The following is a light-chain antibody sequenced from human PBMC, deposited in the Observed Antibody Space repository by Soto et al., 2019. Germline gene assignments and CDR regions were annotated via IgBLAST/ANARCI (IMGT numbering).Light chain of an antibody. Sequence: DIQMTQSPSSLSASVGDRVTITCRASQSIRTYLNWYQQKPGRAPKLLIYAASSLQSGVPSRFSGSGSGTYFTLTISSLQTEDFATYYCQQSYSSLYTFGQGTKLENK. CDR3: QQSYSSLYT. J-gene: IGKJ2*01. V-gene: IGKV1-39*01. CDR2: AAS. CDR1: QSIRTY.